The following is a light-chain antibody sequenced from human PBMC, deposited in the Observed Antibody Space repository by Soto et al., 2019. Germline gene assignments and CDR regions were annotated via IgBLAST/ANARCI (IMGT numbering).Light chain of an antibody. J-gene: IGLJ1*01. CDR1: TSNIGAVYD. Sequence: QSVLTQPPSVSGAPGQRVTISCTGSTSNIGAVYDVHWYQHLPGTAPKLLIYGNTNRPSGVPDRFSGSKSGASASLAITGLQAKDEADYYCQSYDSSLSGYVFGTGTKLTVL. CDR2: GNT. V-gene: IGLV1-40*01. CDR3: QSYDSSLSGYV.